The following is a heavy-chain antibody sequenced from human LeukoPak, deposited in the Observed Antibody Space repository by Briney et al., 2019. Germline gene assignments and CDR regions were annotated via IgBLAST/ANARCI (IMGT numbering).Heavy chain of an antibody. V-gene: IGHV3-30*02. CDR1: GFTFSSYG. CDR3: ANQDSTEYSYYFDF. Sequence: PGGSLRLSCVASGFTFSSYGMHWVRQAPGKGLEWVSFIRYDGSNKYYADSVKGRLTISRDNSKNTLYLQMNSLRAEDTAMYYCANQDSTEYSYYFDFWGQGTLVTVSS. J-gene: IGHJ4*02. D-gene: IGHD2/OR15-2a*01. CDR2: IRYDGSNK.